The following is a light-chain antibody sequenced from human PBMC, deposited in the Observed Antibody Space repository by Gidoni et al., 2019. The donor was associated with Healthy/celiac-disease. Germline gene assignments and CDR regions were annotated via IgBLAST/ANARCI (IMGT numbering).Light chain of an antibody. Sequence: EIVLTQSPATLSLSPGKRATLSCRASQSVSSYLAWYQQKPGQAPRLLIYDASNRATGIPARFSGSGSGTDFTLTISSPEPEDFAVYYCQQRSNWPPTFGQGTKVEIK. CDR3: QQRSNWPPT. CDR2: DAS. V-gene: IGKV3-11*01. J-gene: IGKJ1*01. CDR1: QSVSSY.